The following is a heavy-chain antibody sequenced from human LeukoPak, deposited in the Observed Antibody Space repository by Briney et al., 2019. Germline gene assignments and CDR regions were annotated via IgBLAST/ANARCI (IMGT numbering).Heavy chain of an antibody. Sequence: GGSLRLSCAASGFAFSIYAMSWVRQAPGKGLEWGSSITSSGTGTFYADSVKGRFTISRDNSENTLYLQMNSLKTEDTAVYYCATGSERDFWSGYVNAFDIWGQGTVVTVSS. CDR2: ITSSGTGT. CDR1: GFAFSIYA. CDR3: ATGSERDFWSGYVNAFDI. J-gene: IGHJ3*02. D-gene: IGHD3-3*01. V-gene: IGHV3-23*01.